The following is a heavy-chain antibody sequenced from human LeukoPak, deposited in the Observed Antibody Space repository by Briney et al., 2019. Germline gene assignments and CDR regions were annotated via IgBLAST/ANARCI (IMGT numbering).Heavy chain of an antibody. J-gene: IGHJ4*02. CDR3: ARDGGELNDIPADY. CDR2: INPNSGGT. Sequence: GASVKVSCKASGYTFTGYYMHWVRQAPGQGLEWMGWINPNSGGTNYAQKFQGRVTMTRDTSISTAYMELSRLRSDDTAVYYCARDGGELNDIPADYWDQGTLVTVSS. CDR1: GYTFTGYY. V-gene: IGHV1-2*02. D-gene: IGHD3-9*01.